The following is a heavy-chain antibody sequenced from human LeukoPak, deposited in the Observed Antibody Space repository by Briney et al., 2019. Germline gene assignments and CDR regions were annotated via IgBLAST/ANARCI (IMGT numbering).Heavy chain of an antibody. CDR3: ARGGEIPHYDFWSGYYGPSCFDY. V-gene: IGHV1-46*01. Sequence: ASVKVSCKASGDTFTSYYMHWVRQAPGQGLEWMGIINPSGGSTSYAQKFQGRVTMTRDTSTSTVYMELSSLRSEDTAVYYCARGGEIPHYDFWSGYYGPSCFDYWGQGTLVTVSS. CDR1: GDTFTSYY. CDR2: INPSGGST. J-gene: IGHJ4*02. D-gene: IGHD3-3*01.